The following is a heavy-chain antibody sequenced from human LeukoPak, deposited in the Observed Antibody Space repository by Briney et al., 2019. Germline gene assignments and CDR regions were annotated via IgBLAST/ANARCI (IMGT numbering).Heavy chain of an antibody. J-gene: IGHJ4*02. CDR3: ARDVDYFDY. CDR1: GFTFSSYE. V-gene: IGHV3-48*03. CDR2: ISSSGSTI. Sequence: GGSLRLSCAASGFTFSSYEMNWVRQAPGKGLEWVSYISSSGSTIYYADSVKGRFTISRDNAKNSLYLQMNSLRAEDTAVHYCARDVDYFDYWGQGTLVTVSS.